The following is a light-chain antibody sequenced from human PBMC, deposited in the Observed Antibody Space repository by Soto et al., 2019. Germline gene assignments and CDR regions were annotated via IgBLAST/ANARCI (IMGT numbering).Light chain of an antibody. J-gene: IGKJ1*01. CDR3: QQRNHWPVT. CDR2: EAS. V-gene: IGKV3-11*01. CDR1: QSISSY. Sequence: EIVLTQSPATLSLSPGERATLSCRASQSISSYLAWYKQKPGQAPRLLIYEASNRAAGIPARFSGSGSGTDFSLTISSLEPEDFAVYYWQQRNHWPVTFGQGTKVEIK.